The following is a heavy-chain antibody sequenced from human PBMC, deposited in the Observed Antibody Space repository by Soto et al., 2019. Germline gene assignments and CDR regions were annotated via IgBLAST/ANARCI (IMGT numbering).Heavy chain of an antibody. CDR3: EKDSVRDYFQH. CDR1: GFTFRSSD. CDR2: FSATDGDP. J-gene: IGHJ1*01. Sequence: GGSLRLSCAGSGFTFRSSDMSWVRQTPEKGLEWVSGFSATDGDPYYADPVKGRFTISRDISGNTLYLQMDSLRVEDAAVYYCEKDSVRDYFQHWGQGTQVTVSS. V-gene: IGHV3-23*01.